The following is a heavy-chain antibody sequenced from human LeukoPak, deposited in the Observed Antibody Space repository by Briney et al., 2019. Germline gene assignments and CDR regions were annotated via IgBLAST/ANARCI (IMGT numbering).Heavy chain of an antibody. CDR1: GFTFSSYW. CDR2: IKQDGSEK. CDR3: AKNRRPGVVDY. Sequence: GGSPRLSCAASGFTFSSYWMSWVRQAPGKGLEWVANIKQDGSEKYYVDSVKGRFTISRDNAKNSLYLQMNSLRAEDTAVYYCAKNRRPGVVDYWGQGTLVTVSS. D-gene: IGHD2-21*01. V-gene: IGHV3-7*01. J-gene: IGHJ4*02.